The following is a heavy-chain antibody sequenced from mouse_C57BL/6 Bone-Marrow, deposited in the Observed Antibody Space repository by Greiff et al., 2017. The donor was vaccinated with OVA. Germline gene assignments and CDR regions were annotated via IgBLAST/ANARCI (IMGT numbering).Heavy chain of an antibody. CDR2: VYPGNSDT. D-gene: IGHD1-1*01. J-gene: IGHJ3*01. CDR1: GYTFTSYW. Sequence: EVQLQQSGTVLARPGASVKMSCKTSGYTFTSYWMHWVKQRPGQGLEWIGAVYPGNSDTSYNQKFKGKAKLTAVTSASTAYMELSSLTNEDAAVYYCTTLLLRSWFAYWGQGTLVTVSA. CDR3: TTLLLRSWFAY. V-gene: IGHV1-5*01.